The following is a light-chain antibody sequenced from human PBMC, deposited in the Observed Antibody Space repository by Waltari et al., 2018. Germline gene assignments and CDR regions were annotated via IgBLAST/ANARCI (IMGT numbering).Light chain of an antibody. Sequence: DIVMTQSPLSLPVTPGEPASISCRSSQSLLHSNGYNYLDWYLQKPGQSPQLLCYLGSNRASGVPDRFSGSGSGTDFTLKISRVEAEDVGVYYCMQALQTPTFGGGTKVEIK. V-gene: IGKV2-28*01. J-gene: IGKJ4*01. CDR2: LGS. CDR3: MQALQTPT. CDR1: QSLLHSNGYNY.